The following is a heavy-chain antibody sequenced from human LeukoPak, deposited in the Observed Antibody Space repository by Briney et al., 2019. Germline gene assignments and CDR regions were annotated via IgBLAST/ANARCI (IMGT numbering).Heavy chain of an antibody. J-gene: IGHJ3*01. CDR2: FDPEDGET. Sequence: ASVKVSCKVSGYTLTELSMHWVRQAPGKGLEWMGGFDPEDGETIYAQKFQGRVTITADKSTSTAYMELRSLRSEDTAVYYCARAHNWEGPKGDWGQGTMVIVSS. D-gene: IGHD1-20*01. CDR1: GYTLTELS. CDR3: ARAHNWEGPKGD. V-gene: IGHV1-24*01.